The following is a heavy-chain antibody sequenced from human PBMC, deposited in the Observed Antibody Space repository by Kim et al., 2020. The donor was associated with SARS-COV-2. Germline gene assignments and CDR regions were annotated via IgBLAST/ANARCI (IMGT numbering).Heavy chain of an antibody. Sequence: GSLRLSCAASGFTFSSYSMNWVRQAPGKGLEWVSSISSSSSYIYYADSVKGRFTISRDNAKNSLYLQMNSLRAEDTAVYYCARDLVAFHDSSGYSFDYWGQGTLVTVSS. CDR3: ARDLVAFHDSSGYSFDY. CDR2: ISSSSSYI. CDR1: GFTFSSYS. D-gene: IGHD3-22*01. V-gene: IGHV3-21*01. J-gene: IGHJ4*02.